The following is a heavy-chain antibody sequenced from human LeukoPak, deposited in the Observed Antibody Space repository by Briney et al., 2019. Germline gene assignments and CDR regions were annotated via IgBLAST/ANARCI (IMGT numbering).Heavy chain of an antibody. V-gene: IGHV4-38-2*02. CDR1: GYSITSGYY. D-gene: IGHD5-18*01. CDR3: ARVDLPSGYSYGYPVDY. CDR2: IYHSGST. J-gene: IGHJ4*02. Sequence: LETLSLTCTVSGYSITSGYYWGWIRQPPGKGLEWIGSIYHSGSTYYNPSLKSRVTMSVDTSKNQFSLKLSSVTAADTAVYYCARVDLPSGYSYGYPVDYWGQGTLVTVSS.